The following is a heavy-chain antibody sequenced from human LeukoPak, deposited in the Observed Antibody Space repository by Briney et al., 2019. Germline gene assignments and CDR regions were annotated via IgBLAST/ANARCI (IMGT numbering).Heavy chain of an antibody. Sequence: GASVTVSFKASGYTFTSYYMHWVRQAPGQGLEWMGIINPSGGSTSYAQKFQGRVTMTRDTSTSTVYMELSSLRSEDTAVYYCARASRTAGWFDPWGQGTLVTVSS. V-gene: IGHV1-46*01. CDR1: GYTFTSYY. CDR2: INPSGGST. J-gene: IGHJ5*02. CDR3: ARASRTAGWFDP.